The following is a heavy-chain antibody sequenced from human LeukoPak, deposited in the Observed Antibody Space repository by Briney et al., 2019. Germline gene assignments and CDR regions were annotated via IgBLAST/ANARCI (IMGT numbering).Heavy chain of an antibody. D-gene: IGHD6-19*01. CDR2: IGSSSSYT. CDR1: GFTFSDYY. J-gene: IGHJ4*02. Sequence: GGSLRLSCAASGFTFSDYYMSWIRQAPGKGLEWVSYIGSSSSYTKYADSVKGRFTISRDNAKNSLYQQMNSLRAEDTAVYYCARGPSSGWPDYWGQGTLVTVSS. V-gene: IGHV3-11*06. CDR3: ARGPSSGWPDY.